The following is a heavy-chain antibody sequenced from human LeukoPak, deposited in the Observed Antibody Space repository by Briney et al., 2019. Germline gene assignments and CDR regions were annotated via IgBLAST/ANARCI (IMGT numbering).Heavy chain of an antibody. J-gene: IGHJ4*02. CDR1: GFTFSSYA. Sequence: GGSLRLSCAASGFTFSSYAMSWVRQAPGKGLEWVSGITGSGYSTYYADSVKGRFTISRDNSKNTLYLQMNSLRAEDTAVYYCAKMYSGYDSGVYYFDYWGQGTLVTVSS. D-gene: IGHD5-12*01. CDR2: ITGSGYST. V-gene: IGHV3-23*01. CDR3: AKMYSGYDSGVYYFDY.